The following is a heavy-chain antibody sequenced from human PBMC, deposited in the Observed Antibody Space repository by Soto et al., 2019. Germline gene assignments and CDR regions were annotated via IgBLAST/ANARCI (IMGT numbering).Heavy chain of an antibody. CDR1: GFTFSSYC. CDR2: IKRDGSEK. D-gene: IGHD6-13*01. Sequence: GGSLRLSCAASGFTFSSYCMSWVRQAPGKGLEWVANIKRDGSEKYYVDSVKGRFTISRDNAKNSLYLQMNSLRADDMAVYYCARISLAAAGEYDSWGQGTLVTVSS. V-gene: IGHV3-7*01. J-gene: IGHJ4*02. CDR3: ARISLAAAGEYDS.